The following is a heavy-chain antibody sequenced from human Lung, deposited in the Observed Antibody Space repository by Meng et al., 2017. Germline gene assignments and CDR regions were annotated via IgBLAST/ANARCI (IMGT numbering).Heavy chain of an antibody. Sequence: LGAGRLKPSETLSLTCVVSGGSFSDYYWSWIRQPPGKGLEWIGEINHSGSTNYNPSLENRATISVDTSQNNLSLKLSSVTAADSAVYYCARGPTTMAHDFDYWGQGTLVTVSS. CDR2: INHSGST. V-gene: IGHV4-34*01. CDR1: GGSFSDYY. J-gene: IGHJ4*02. D-gene: IGHD4-11*01. CDR3: ARGPTTMAHDFDY.